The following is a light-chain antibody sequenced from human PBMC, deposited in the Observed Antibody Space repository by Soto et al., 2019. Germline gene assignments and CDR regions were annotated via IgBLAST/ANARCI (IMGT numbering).Light chain of an antibody. CDR3: GAWDSSLSAAYV. V-gene: IGLV1-51*02. CDR1: SSNIGNNY. CDR2: ENN. J-gene: IGLJ1*01. Sequence: SVLTQPPSVSAAPGQKVTISCSGSSSNIGNNYVSWYQQLPGTAPKLLIYENNKRPSGIPDRFSGSKSGTSATLGITGLQTGGEADYYCGAWDSSLSAAYVFGTGTKVTVL.